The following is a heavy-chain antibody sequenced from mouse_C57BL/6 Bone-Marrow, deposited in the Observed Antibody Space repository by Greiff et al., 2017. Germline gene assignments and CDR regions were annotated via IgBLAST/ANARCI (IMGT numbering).Heavy chain of an antibody. CDR1: GYTFTSYG. J-gene: IGHJ1*03. CDR2: IYPRSGNT. D-gene: IGHD1-1*01. Sequence: VLLVESGAELARPGASVKLSCKASGYTFTSYGISWVKQRTGQGLEWIGEIYPRSGNTYYNEKFKGKATLTADKSSSTAYMELRSLTSEDSAVYFCARGYYGSSYVLYWYFDVWDTGTTVTVSS. CDR3: ARGYYGSSYVLYWYFDV. V-gene: IGHV1-81*01.